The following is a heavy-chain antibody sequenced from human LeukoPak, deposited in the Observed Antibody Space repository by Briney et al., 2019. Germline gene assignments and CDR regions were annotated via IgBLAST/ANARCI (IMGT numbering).Heavy chain of an antibody. Sequence: GRSLRLSCAASGFTFSSYGMHWVRQAPGKGLEWVAAISYDGNNKYYADSVKGRFTISRDNAKNSLYLQMNSLRAEDTAVYYCARDLSGSYYTYFDYWGQGTLVTVSS. CDR3: ARDLSGSYYTYFDY. CDR2: ISYDGNNK. D-gene: IGHD3-10*01. J-gene: IGHJ4*02. V-gene: IGHV3-30*03. CDR1: GFTFSSYG.